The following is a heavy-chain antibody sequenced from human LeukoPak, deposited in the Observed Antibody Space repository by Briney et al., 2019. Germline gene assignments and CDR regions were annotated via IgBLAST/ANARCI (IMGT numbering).Heavy chain of an antibody. Sequence: SETLSLTCVVSGGSIRTSSYYWAWIRQPPGKGLEWIVSMYYSGSIYYNSSLKSRVTISVDTSKNQFSLKLSSVTAADTAVYYCARLRGSGYVDYWGQGTLVTVSS. V-gene: IGHV4-39*01. CDR2: MYYSGSI. J-gene: IGHJ4*02. CDR1: GGSIRTSSYY. D-gene: IGHD3-3*01. CDR3: ARLRGSGYVDY.